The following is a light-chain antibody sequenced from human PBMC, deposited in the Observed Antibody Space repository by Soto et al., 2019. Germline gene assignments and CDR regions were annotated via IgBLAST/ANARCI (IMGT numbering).Light chain of an antibody. J-gene: IGLJ1*01. CDR3: CSYAGSYTFG. Sequence: QSVLTQPRSVAGSPGPSVTISCTGTSSDVGGYNYVSWYQQHPGKAPKLMIYDVSKRPSGVPDRFSGSKSGNTASLTISGLQAEDEADYYCCSYAGSYTFGFGTGTKLTVL. CDR1: SSDVGGYNY. V-gene: IGLV2-11*01. CDR2: DVS.